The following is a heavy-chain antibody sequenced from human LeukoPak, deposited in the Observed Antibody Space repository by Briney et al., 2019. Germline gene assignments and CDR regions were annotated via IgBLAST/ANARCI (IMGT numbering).Heavy chain of an antibody. J-gene: IGHJ5*02. CDR3: AKDGRVAMVRGVIINWFDP. V-gene: IGHV3-23*01. CDR2: ISGSGGST. D-gene: IGHD3-10*01. Sequence: GGSLRLSCAASGFTFSSYAMSWVRQAPGKGLEWVSAISGSGGSTYYADPVKGRFTISRDNSKNTLYPQMNSLRAEDTAVYYCAKDGRVAMVRGVIINWFDPWGQGTLVTVSS. CDR1: GFTFSSYA.